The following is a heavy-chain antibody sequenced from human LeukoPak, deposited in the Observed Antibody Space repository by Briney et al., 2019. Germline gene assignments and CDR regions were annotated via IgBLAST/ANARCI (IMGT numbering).Heavy chain of an antibody. D-gene: IGHD1-26*01. CDR2: INWNGGST. J-gene: IGHJ4*02. Sequence: GGSLRLSCAASEFTFSNYAMSWVRQAPGKGLEWVSGINWNGGSTGYADSVKGRFTISRDNAKNSLYLQMNSLRAEDTALYYCARSDAGSYYGLDYWGQGTLVTVSS. V-gene: IGHV3-20*04. CDR1: EFTFSNYA. CDR3: ARSDAGSYYGLDY.